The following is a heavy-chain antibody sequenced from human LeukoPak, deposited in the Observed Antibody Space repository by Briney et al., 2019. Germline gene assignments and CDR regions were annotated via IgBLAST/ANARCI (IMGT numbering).Heavy chain of an antibody. CDR1: GFTFSSYG. D-gene: IGHD4-17*01. CDR2: ISYDGSNK. CDR3: ARTYGDYGFDY. J-gene: IGHJ4*02. V-gene: IGHV3-30*03. Sequence: GESLRLSCAASGFTFSSYGMHWVRQAPGKGLEWVAVISYDGSNKYYADSVKGRFTISRDNSKNTLYLQMNSLRAEDTAVYYCARTYGDYGFDYWGQGTLVTVSS.